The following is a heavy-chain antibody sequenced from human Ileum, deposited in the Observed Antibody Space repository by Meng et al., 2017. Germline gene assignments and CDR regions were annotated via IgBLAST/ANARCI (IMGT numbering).Heavy chain of an antibody. J-gene: IGHJ4*02. CDR1: GFTFSTFA. Sequence: EVQRLGPGGDLAQPGGSLRRSCAASGFTFSTFAMSWVRQAPGKGPEWGLDFGGDAKETYYADSVKGRFTVSRDKFKNTVSLQMNSLRAKDTAEYYCARGADGYGNFDYWGQGTLVTVSS. V-gene: IGHV3-23*01. CDR3: ARGADGYGNFDY. CDR2: FGGDAKET. D-gene: IGHD5-24*01.